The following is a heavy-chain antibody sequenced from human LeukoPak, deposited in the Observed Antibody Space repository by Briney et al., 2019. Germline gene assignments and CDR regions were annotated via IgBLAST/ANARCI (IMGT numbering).Heavy chain of an antibody. D-gene: IGHD2-15*01. CDR1: GASFSGYY. CDR2: INHSGST. Sequence: SETLSLTCAVYGASFSGYYCSWIRQPPGKGLEWIGEINHSGSTTYNPSLKSRITISVDTSKSQFSLKLRSVTAADTAVYYCASVVVAAREYYYYYMDVWGKGTTVTVSS. J-gene: IGHJ6*03. CDR3: ASVVVAAREYYYYYMDV. V-gene: IGHV4-34*01.